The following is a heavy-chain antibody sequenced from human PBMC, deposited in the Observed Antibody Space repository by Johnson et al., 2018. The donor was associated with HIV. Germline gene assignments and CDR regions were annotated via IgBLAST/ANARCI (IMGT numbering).Heavy chain of an antibody. CDR2: VKQAGGEK. D-gene: IGHD2-15*01. V-gene: IGHV3-7*01. CDR3: ARVWVVEVARGAFDI. CDR1: GFTFSSYW. Sequence: VQLVESGGGLAQPGGSLRLSCAASGFTFSSYWMAWVRQAPGKGLEWVANVKQAGGEKNSVDSGKGRCTISRDNAKNSMYRQMNSLRGEATAVYYCARVWVVEVARGAFDIWGQGKMVTVSS. J-gene: IGHJ3*02.